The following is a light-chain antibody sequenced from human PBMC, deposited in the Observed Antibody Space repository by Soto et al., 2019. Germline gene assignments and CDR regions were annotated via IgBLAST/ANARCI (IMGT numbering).Light chain of an antibody. V-gene: IGKV1-39*01. J-gene: IGKJ1*01. Sequence: DIQLAQSPSTLCASVAHRVTIACRASQSISNWLAWYQQKPGKAPKLLIYAASSLQSGVPSRFSGSGSGTDFTLTISSLQPEDFATYYCQQSSEATWTFGQGTKVDIK. CDR2: AAS. CDR1: QSISNW. CDR3: QQSSEATWT.